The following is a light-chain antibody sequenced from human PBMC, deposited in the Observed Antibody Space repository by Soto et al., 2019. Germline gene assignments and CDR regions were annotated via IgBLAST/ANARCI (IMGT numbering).Light chain of an antibody. J-gene: IGLJ1*01. CDR3: QSYDSSLRDV. CDR1: SSNIGAGYD. V-gene: IGLV1-40*01. CDR2: DNS. Sequence: QSVLTQPPSVSGAPGQRITISCTGSSSNIGAGYDVHWYQQLPGTAPKLLIYDNSNRPSGVPDRFSGSKSGTSASLAITGLHAEDEADYYCQSYDSSLRDVFGTGTKLTVL.